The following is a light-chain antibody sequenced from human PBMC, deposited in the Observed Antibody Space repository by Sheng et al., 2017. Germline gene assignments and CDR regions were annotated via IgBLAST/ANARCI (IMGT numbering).Light chain of an antibody. J-gene: IGKJ1*01. CDR1: QSVSSNS. Sequence: EIVLTQSPGTLSLSPGERVTLSCRASQSVSSNSLAWYQQKPGQAPRLLIYGASSRATGIPDRFSGSGSGTDFTLTISRLETEDFAVYYCQQYGSSPQSFGQGTRVDIK. CDR2: GAS. V-gene: IGKV3-20*01. CDR3: QQYGSSPQS.